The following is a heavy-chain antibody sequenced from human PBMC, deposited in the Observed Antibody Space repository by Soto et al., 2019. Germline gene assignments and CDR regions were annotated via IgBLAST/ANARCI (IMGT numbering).Heavy chain of an antibody. CDR2: IDPTDSST. CDR1: GYTFTSYW. D-gene: IGHD3-10*01. J-gene: IGHJ6*02. CDR3: ARHYMAGGNHGMDV. V-gene: IGHV5-10-1*01. Sequence: GESLKISCQGSGYTFTSYWITWVRQLPGKGLEWMGRIDPTDSSTKYSPSFQGHVTISADNSVSTVYLQWSSLKASDTAMFYYARHYMAGGNHGMDVWGQGTTVTVSS.